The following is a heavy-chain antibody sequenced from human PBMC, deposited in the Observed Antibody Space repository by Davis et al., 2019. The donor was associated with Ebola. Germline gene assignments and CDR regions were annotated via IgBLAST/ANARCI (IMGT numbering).Heavy chain of an antibody. Sequence: PGGSLRLSCAASRFTFSLFAMHWVRQAPGKGLEWVAVISYDGRKKYFADSVKGRFTISRDNSKNTLYLQMNSLRPEDTAVYYCARDFGLAAAGTAFDYWGQGTLVTVSS. CDR3: ARDFGLAAAGTAFDY. D-gene: IGHD6-13*01. CDR2: ISYDGRKK. V-gene: IGHV3-30*04. J-gene: IGHJ4*02. CDR1: RFTFSLFA.